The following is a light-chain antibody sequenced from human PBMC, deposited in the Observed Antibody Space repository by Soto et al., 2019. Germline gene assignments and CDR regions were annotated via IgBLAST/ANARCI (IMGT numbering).Light chain of an antibody. J-gene: IGLJ1*01. Sequence: SYELTQSPSVSVAPEKTATITCGGNNLGNKRVHWYRQKPGQAPGLLISYDSDRPSGIPERFSGSNSGNTATLTISRVEAGDEADYYCQVWDIMTDNYVFGSGTKLTVL. V-gene: IGLV3-21*04. CDR2: YDS. CDR1: NLGNKR. CDR3: QVWDIMTDNYV.